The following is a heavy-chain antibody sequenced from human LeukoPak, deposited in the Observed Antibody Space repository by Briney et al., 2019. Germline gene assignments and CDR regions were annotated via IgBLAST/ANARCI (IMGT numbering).Heavy chain of an antibody. D-gene: IGHD2-15*01. CDR3: ANGWSPDY. CDR2: ISGSGGST. Sequence: EPGGSLRLSCAASGFTFSSYAMSWVRQAPGKGLEWVSGISGSGGSTYYAGSVKGRFTIFRDNSKNTLYLQMNSLRAEDTAVYHCANGWSPDYWGRGTLVTVSS. J-gene: IGHJ4*02. V-gene: IGHV3-23*01. CDR1: GFTFSSYA.